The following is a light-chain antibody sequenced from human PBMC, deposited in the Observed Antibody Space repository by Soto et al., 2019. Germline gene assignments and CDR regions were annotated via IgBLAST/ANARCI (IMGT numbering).Light chain of an antibody. V-gene: IGLV2-14*03. CDR3: SSYTSTMTTV. CDR1: SSDVGGFNS. CDR2: DVV. Sequence: QSALTQPASVSGSPGQSITISCTGTSSDVGGFNSVSWYQLRPGTAPKLILYDVVDRPSGVSYRFSGSKSGNTASLTISGLQAADEADYFCSSYTSTMTTVFGSGTKATLL. J-gene: IGLJ1*01.